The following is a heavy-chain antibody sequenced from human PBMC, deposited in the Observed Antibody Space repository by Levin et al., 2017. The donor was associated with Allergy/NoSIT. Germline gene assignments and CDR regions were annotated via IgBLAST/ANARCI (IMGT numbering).Heavy chain of an antibody. CDR3: ARQNYYYDSSGYYGYFDY. J-gene: IGHJ4*02. D-gene: IGHD3-22*01. CDR2: IYPDDSDT. CDR1: GHSFNIYW. Sequence: KVSCKGSGHSFNIYWIGWVRQMPGKGLEWMGIIYPDDSDTRYSPSFQGQVTISVDKSSSTAYLQWSSLKASDTAMYYCARQNYYYDSSGYYGYFDYWGQGTLVTVSS. V-gene: IGHV5-51*01.